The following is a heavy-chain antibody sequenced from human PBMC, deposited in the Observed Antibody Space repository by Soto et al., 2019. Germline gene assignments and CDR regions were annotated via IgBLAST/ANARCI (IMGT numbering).Heavy chain of an antibody. CDR1: GFTVSDNY. J-gene: IGHJ1*01. V-gene: IGHV3-23*01. CDR2: ISGSGDST. CDR3: AKGVPGIAVAGTGYFQH. D-gene: IGHD6-19*01. Sequence: GGSLRLSCAAFGFTVSDNYMSWVRQAPGKGLEWVSGISGSGDSTYYADSVKGRFTISRDNSKNTLYLQMNSLRAEDTAVYYCAKGVPGIAVAGTGYFQHWGQGTLVTVSS.